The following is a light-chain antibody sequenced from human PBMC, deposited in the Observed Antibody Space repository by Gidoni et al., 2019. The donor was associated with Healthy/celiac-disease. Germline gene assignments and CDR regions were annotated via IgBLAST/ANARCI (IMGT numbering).Light chain of an antibody. CDR3: CSYAGSSTLV. J-gene: IGLJ3*02. CDR2: EGS. V-gene: IGLV2-23*01. CDR1: SSDVGTYNF. Sequence: QSALTQPASVSGSPGQSITISCTGTSSDVGTYNFVSWYQQHPGKAPKVMIYEGSKRPSGVSKRFSGSKSGNTASLTISGLQAEDEADYYCCSYAGSSTLVFGGGTKLTVL.